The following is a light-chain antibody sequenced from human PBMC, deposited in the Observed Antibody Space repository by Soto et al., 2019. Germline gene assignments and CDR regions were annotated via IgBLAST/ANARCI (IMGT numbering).Light chain of an antibody. CDR1: SSDVGGYNY. Sequence: QSVLTQPASVSGSPGQSITISCTGTSSDVGGYNYVSWYQLHPGKAPKLIIYEVNNRPSGLSNRFSGSKSGNTASLTISGLQADDEGDYYCCSYAGSYTYIFGSGTKVTVL. CDR2: EVN. V-gene: IGLV2-14*01. J-gene: IGLJ1*01. CDR3: CSYAGSYTYI.